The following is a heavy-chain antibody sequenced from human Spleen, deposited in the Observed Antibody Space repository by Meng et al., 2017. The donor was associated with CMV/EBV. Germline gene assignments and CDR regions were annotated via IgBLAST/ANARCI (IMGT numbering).Heavy chain of an antibody. J-gene: IGHJ3*02. CDR3: VTIGIVNHAFDI. D-gene: IGHD3-22*01. CDR2: IYYSGST. V-gene: IGHV4-61*08. Sequence: SETLSLTCTVSGDSVSSSDYYWTWIRLPPGKGLEWIGYIYYSGSTNYNPSLKGRVTISVDTSKNQFSLKLRSVTAADTAVYYCVTIGIVNHAFDIWGQGTMVTVSS. CDR1: GDSVSSSDYY.